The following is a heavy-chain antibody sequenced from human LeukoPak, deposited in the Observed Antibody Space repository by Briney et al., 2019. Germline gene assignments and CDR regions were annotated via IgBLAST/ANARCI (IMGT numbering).Heavy chain of an antibody. V-gene: IGHV3-33*01. CDR2: IWFDGSNK. CDR3: ARHDGRADYNYNYYYGMDV. J-gene: IGHJ6*02. D-gene: IGHD5-24*01. CDR1: GFTFSTYG. Sequence: GGSLRLSCAASGFTFSTYGMHWVRQAPGKGLEWVGVIWFDGSNKYYEESVKGRFTISRDNSKKTLYLLMNSLRAEDTAVYYCARHDGRADYNYNYYYGMDVWGQGTTVTVSS.